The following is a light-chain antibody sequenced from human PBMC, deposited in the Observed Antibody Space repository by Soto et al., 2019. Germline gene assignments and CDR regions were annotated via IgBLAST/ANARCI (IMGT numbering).Light chain of an antibody. J-gene: IGKJ1*01. CDR1: RTVHSN. CDR2: GSS. Sequence: EIVMTQSPATVSVTPGDRATLSCRASRTVHSNVAWYQHKPGQAPRLLIYGSSFRATGVPARFSGSGFGTDFNLTISSLQSEDFVVYYCQQYNNWTRTFGQGTKLDIK. CDR3: QQYNNWTRT. V-gene: IGKV3-15*01.